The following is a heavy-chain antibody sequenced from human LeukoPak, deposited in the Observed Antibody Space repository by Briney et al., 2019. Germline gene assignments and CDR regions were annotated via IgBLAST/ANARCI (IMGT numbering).Heavy chain of an antibody. D-gene: IGHD3-16*01. Sequence: PGGSLRLSCAASGFIFSSHGMHWVRQAPGKGLEWVAVIWYDGSDKYYADSVKGRFTISRDNSKNTLYLQMTSLRADDTAVYYCARDRVLHYFDYWGQGALVTVSS. CDR1: GFIFSSHG. V-gene: IGHV3-33*01. J-gene: IGHJ4*02. CDR2: IWYDGSDK. CDR3: ARDRVLHYFDY.